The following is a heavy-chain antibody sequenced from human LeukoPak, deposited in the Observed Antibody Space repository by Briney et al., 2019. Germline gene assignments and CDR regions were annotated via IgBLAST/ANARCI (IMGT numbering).Heavy chain of an antibody. CDR2: IYSGESS. J-gene: IGHJ6*02. V-gene: IGHV4-39*01. CDR1: GGSISSSSYY. D-gene: IGHD6-13*01. CDR3: ARHIDSSSRSFMDV. Sequence: SETLSLTCTVSGGSISSSSYYWGWIRQPPGKELEWIGSIYSGESSYYNPSHKSRVTISVDTSNNQFSLKVNSVIAADTAVYYCARHIDSSSRSFMDVWGQGTTVTVSS.